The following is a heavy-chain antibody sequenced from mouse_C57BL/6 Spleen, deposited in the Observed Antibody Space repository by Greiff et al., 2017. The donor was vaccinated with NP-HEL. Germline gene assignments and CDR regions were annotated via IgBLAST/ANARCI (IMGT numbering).Heavy chain of an antibody. CDR2: IYPGDGDT. Sequence: QVQLQQSGPELVKPGASVKISCKASGYAFSSSWMNWVKQRPGKGLEWIGRIYPGDGDTNYNGKFKGKATLTADKSSSTAYLQLSSLTSEDSAVYFWARNPYYRNYDFDYLGQGTTLTGSS. CDR1: GYAFSSSW. CDR3: ARNPYYRNYDFDY. D-gene: IGHD2-5*01. J-gene: IGHJ2*01. V-gene: IGHV1-82*01.